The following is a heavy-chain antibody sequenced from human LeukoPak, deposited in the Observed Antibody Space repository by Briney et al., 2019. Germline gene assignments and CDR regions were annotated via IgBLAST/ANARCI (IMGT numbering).Heavy chain of an antibody. CDR2: ISGSGGST. J-gene: IGHJ4*02. CDR1: GFTFSSYA. Sequence: GGSLRLSCAASGFTFSSYAMSWVRQAPGKGLEWVSAISGSGGSTYFADSVKGRFTISRDNSKNTLYLQMNSLRAEDTAVYYCATNPPGSSGWYADYWGQGTLVTVSS. CDR3: ATNPPGSSGWYADY. D-gene: IGHD6-19*01. V-gene: IGHV3-23*01.